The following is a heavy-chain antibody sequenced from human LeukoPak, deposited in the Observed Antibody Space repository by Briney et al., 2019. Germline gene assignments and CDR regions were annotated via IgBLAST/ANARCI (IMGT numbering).Heavy chain of an antibody. V-gene: IGHV4-34*01. CDR2: INHSGST. Sequence: SETLSLTCAVYGGSFSGYYCSWIRQPPGKGLEWIGEINHSGSTNYNPSLKSRVTISVDTSKNQFSLKLSSVTAADTAVYYCARAEEIVVVPAAKKGAYECWGQGTLVTVSS. J-gene: IGHJ4*02. CDR3: ARAEEIVVVPAAKKGAYEC. D-gene: IGHD2-2*01. CDR1: GGSFSGYY.